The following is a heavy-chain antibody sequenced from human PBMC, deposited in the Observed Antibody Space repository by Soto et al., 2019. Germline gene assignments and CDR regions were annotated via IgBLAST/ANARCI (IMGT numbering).Heavy chain of an antibody. CDR2: IYYSGST. CDR3: ARDGRDYDFLSGYGGYYGMDV. V-gene: IGHV4-59*01. Sequence: QVQLQESGPGLVKPSETLSLTCTVSGGSISSYYWSWIRQPPGKGLEWIGYIYYSGSTNYNPSLKSRVTISVDTSKNQFSLKLSSVTAADTAVYYCARDGRDYDFLSGYGGYYGMDVWGQGTTVTVSS. J-gene: IGHJ6*02. D-gene: IGHD3-3*01. CDR1: GGSISSYY.